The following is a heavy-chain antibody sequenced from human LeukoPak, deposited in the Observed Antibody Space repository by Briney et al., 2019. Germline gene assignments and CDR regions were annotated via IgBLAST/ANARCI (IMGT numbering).Heavy chain of an antibody. V-gene: IGHV4-4*07. Sequence: SETLSLTCTVSGGSISSYYWSWIRQPAGKGLEWIGRIYNSESTNYNPSLKSRVTMSVDTSKNQFSLKLSSVTAADTAVYYCARDRLTIGGIDHWGQGTLVTVSS. CDR1: GGSISSYY. J-gene: IGHJ4*02. CDR3: ARDRLTIGGIDH. D-gene: IGHD3-10*01. CDR2: IYNSEST.